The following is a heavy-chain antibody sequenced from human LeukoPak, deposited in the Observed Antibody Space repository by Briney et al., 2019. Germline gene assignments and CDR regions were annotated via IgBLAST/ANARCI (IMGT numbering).Heavy chain of an antibody. CDR3: ARGDYYDSSGYSDYFDY. J-gene: IGHJ4*02. D-gene: IGHD3-22*01. Sequence: SETLSLTCTVSGGSISSYYWSWIRQPPGKGLEWIGYIYYSGSTTYNPSLKSRVTISVDTSKTQFSLKLSSVTAADTAVYYCARGDYYDSSGYSDYFDYWGQGTLVTVSS. CDR2: IYYSGST. V-gene: IGHV4-59*01. CDR1: GGSISSYY.